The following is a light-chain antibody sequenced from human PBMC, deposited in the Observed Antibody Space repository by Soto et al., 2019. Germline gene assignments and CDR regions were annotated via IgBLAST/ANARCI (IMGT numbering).Light chain of an antibody. CDR1: QSIRTK. Sequence: EIILTQSPDTLSVSPGERATLSCRASQSIRTKLALYQHKPGQAPRLLIYDVSNSATGVPARFSGSRSGTEFTLTISSLQSEDCAIYYCQQYDNWPPEYTFGQGTKVEIK. CDR2: DVS. J-gene: IGKJ2*01. V-gene: IGKV3-15*01. CDR3: QQYDNWPPEYT.